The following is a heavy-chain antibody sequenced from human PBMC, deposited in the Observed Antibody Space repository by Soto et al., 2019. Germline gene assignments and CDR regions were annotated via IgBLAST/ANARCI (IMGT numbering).Heavy chain of an antibody. J-gene: IGHJ3*02. CDR1: GGSVSSGSYY. V-gene: IGHV4-61*01. CDR3: ARTRDFWSGNDAFDI. Sequence: PSETLSLTCTVSGGSVSSGSYYWSWIRQPPGKGLEWIGYMYYSGSTSYNPSLKSRVTISLDTSKNQFSLKLSSVTAADTAVYFCARTRDFWSGNDAFDIWGQGTMVTVSS. D-gene: IGHD3-3*01. CDR2: MYYSGST.